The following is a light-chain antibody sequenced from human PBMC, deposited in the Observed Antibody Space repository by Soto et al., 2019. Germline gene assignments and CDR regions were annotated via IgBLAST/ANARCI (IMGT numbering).Light chain of an antibody. J-gene: IGKJ4*01. CDR2: SVS. V-gene: IGKV1-17*03. CDR3: LQHYTYPPT. CDR1: QAIVNH. Sequence: DIQMTQSPSALSASVGDTVTVTCRASQAIVNHLAWFQQQPGKVPQRLIFSVSTLQTGAPSRFSGSGSETDFTLTITNLQPEDFASYFCLQHYTYPPTFGGGT.